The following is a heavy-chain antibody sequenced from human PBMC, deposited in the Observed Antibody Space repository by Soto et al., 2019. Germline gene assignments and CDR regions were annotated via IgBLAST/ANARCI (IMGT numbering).Heavy chain of an antibody. D-gene: IGHD3-3*01. Sequence: PGGSLRLSCAASGFTFSSYAMSWVRQAPGKGLEWVSAISGSGGSTYYADSVKGRFTISRDNSKNTLYLQMNSLRAEDMAVYYCAKDREVTIFGVVINGMDVWGQGTTVTVSS. CDR1: GFTFSSYA. CDR2: ISGSGGST. J-gene: IGHJ6*02. V-gene: IGHV3-23*01. CDR3: AKDREVTIFGVVINGMDV.